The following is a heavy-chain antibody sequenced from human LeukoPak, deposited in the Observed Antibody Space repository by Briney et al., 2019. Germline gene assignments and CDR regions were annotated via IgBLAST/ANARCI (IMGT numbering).Heavy chain of an antibody. CDR2: ISGSGDTT. J-gene: IGHJ4*02. CDR1: GFIFTNYA. Sequence: PGRSLRLSCAASGFIFTNYALSWVRQAPGKGLESVSVISGSGDTTYYADSVRGRFTISRDNSKNTLYLQMNSLRVEGTAVYYCAKHLWRDLLWFGEGYYFGYWGQGTLVTVSS. V-gene: IGHV3-23*01. D-gene: IGHD3-10*01. CDR3: AKHLWRDLLWFGEGYYFGY.